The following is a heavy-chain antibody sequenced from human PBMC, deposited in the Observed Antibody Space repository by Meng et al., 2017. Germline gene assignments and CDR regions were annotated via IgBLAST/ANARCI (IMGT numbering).Heavy chain of an antibody. CDR3: VRDEDISAAGKLFGAY. V-gene: IGHV1-2*06. CDR1: GYTFTAYY. J-gene: IGHJ4*02. Sequence: QVKLVQSGAEVKKPGASVKVSCTPPGYTFTAYYIHWVRQAPGQGLDWMGRIDPNSGVTEYAQKFQGRVTVTGDTSISTAYMELSRLRSDDTAIYYCVRDEDISAAGKLFGAYWGQGALVTVSS. D-gene: IGHD6-13*01. CDR2: IDPNSGVT.